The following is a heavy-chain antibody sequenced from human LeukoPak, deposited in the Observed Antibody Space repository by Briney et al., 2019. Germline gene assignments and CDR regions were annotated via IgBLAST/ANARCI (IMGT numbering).Heavy chain of an antibody. D-gene: IGHD5-18*01. CDR2: INSDSSFI. Sequence: GGSLRLSCAASGFAFTTYSINWVRQAPGKGLEWVSYINSDSSFISYADSVKGRFTISRDNSKNTLYLQMNSLRAEDTAVYYCAKVSGYSYGWGQGTLVTVSS. V-gene: IGHV3-21*05. CDR3: AKVSGYSYG. CDR1: GFAFTTYS. J-gene: IGHJ4*02.